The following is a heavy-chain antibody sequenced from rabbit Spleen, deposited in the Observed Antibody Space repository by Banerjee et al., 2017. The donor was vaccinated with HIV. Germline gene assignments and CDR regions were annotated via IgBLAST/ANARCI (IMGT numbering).Heavy chain of an antibody. Sequence: QSLEESGGDLVKPEASLTLTCTASGFSFSSSYYMCWVRQAPGKGLECIACIYADSSGSTYYASWAKGRFTISKTSSTTVTLQMTSLTAADTATDFCARGSAAMTMVVIGFYLSLWGPGTLVTVS. J-gene: IGHJ4*01. CDR3: ARGSAAMTMVVIGFYLSL. V-gene: IGHV1S40*01. CDR1: GFSFSSSYY. D-gene: IGHD2-1*01. CDR2: IYADSSGST.